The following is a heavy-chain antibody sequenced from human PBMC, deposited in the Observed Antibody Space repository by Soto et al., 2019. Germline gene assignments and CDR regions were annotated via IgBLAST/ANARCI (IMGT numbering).Heavy chain of an antibody. D-gene: IGHD6-13*01. CDR3: AKDKGMGQQLSYYMDV. CDR1: GFTFDDYA. Sequence: GGSLRLSCAASGFTFDDYAMHWVRQAPGKGLEWVSGISWNSGSIGYADSVKGRFTISRDNAKNSLYLQMNSLRAEDTALYYCAKDKGMGQQLSYYMDVWGKGTTVTVSS. V-gene: IGHV3-9*01. J-gene: IGHJ6*03. CDR2: ISWNSGSI.